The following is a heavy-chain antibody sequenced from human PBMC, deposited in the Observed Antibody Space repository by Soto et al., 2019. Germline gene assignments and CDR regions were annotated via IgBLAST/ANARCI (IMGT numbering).Heavy chain of an antibody. J-gene: IGHJ1*01. D-gene: IGHD3-22*01. Sequence: GGSLRLSCAASGFTVSSNYMSWVRQAPGKGLEWVSVIYSGGSTYYADSVKGRFTISRDNSKNTLYLQMNSLRAEDTAVYYCAGGLYDSSGYFSFQHWGQGTLVTVSS. CDR1: GFTVSSNY. V-gene: IGHV3-66*01. CDR3: AGGLYDSSGYFSFQH. CDR2: IYSGGST.